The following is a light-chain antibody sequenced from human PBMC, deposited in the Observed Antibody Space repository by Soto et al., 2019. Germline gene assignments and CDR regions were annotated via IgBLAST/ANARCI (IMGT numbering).Light chain of an antibody. Sequence: QSALTQPASVSGSPGQSITISCTGTSSDVGGYNFVSWYQQHPGKAPQLMIYEVSYRPSGISNRFSGSKSGNTTSLTISGLQAEDEADYYCSSYTSSSTLHVFGTGTKLTVL. CDR3: SSYTSSSTLHV. J-gene: IGLJ1*01. CDR1: SSDVGGYNF. V-gene: IGLV2-14*01. CDR2: EVS.